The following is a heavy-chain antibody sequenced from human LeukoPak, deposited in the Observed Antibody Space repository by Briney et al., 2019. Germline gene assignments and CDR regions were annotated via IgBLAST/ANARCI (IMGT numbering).Heavy chain of an antibody. D-gene: IGHD3-22*01. J-gene: IGHJ4*02. CDR3: ATDDLKNRGYYNIED. V-gene: IGHV3-30*03. Sequence: GGSLRLSCAASGFTFSSYGMHWVRQAPGKGLEWVAVISYDGSNKYYADSVKGRFTISRDNSKNTLYLQMNSLRAEDTAVYFCATDDLKNRGYYNIEDWGQGTLVTVSS. CDR2: ISYDGSNK. CDR1: GFTFSSYG.